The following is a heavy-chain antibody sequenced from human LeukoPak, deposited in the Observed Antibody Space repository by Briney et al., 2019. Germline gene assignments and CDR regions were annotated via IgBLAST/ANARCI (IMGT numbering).Heavy chain of an antibody. V-gene: IGHV1-46*01. J-gene: IGHJ3*02. CDR2: INPSGGST. Sequence: GASVTVSCTASGYTRTSYFIHWVRQAPGQGLEWMGIINPSGGSTSYAQKFQGRVTMTRDTSTSTVYMELSSLRSEDTAVYYCARDQDWNYAFDIWGQGTMVTVSS. CDR1: GYTRTSYF. D-gene: IGHD1-7*01. CDR3: ARDQDWNYAFDI.